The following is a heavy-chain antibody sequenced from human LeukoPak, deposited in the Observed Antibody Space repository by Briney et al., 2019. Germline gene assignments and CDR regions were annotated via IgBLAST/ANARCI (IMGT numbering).Heavy chain of an antibody. CDR1: GFTVSSNY. Sequence: PGGSLRLSCAASGFTVSSNYMSWIRQPAGKGLEWIGRIYTSGSTNYNPSLKSRVTMSVDTSKNQFSLKLSSVTAADTAVYYCAREGYYYYYMDVWGKGTTVTVSS. CDR2: IYTSGST. V-gene: IGHV4-4*07. CDR3: AREGYYYYYMDV. J-gene: IGHJ6*03.